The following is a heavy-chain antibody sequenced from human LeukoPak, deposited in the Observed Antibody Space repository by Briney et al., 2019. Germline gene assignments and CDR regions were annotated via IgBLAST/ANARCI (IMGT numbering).Heavy chain of an antibody. CDR2: IYYSGNT. V-gene: IGHV4-59*08. J-gene: IGHJ5*02. CDR1: GGSISSYY. CDR3: ARHITPWGWFDP. Sequence: SETLSLTCIVSGGSISSYYWSWIRQPPGKGLEWIWYIYYSGNTNYNPSLKSRVTISVDTSQNQFPLEVSSVTAADTAVYYCARHITPWGWFDPWGQGTLVTVSS. D-gene: IGHD3-16*01.